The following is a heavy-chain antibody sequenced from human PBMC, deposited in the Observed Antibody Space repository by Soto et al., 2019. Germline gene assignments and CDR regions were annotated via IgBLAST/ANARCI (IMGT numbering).Heavy chain of an antibody. CDR1: GFTFDSFA. V-gene: IGHV3-23*01. CDR3: AKGTNDWRYLLDY. CDR2: LSGVGDAT. D-gene: IGHD1-1*01. J-gene: IGHJ4*01. Sequence: PGGSLRLSCAASGFTFDSFAMTWVRQAPGKGLEWVSALSGVGDATNYADSVKGRFTISRDNSKNTLYLQINSLRPEDTAVYYCAKGTNDWRYLLDYWGQGTSDIGSS.